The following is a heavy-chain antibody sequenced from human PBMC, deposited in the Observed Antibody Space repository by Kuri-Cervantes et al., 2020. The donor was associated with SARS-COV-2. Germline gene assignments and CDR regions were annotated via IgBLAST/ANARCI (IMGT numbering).Heavy chain of an antibody. V-gene: IGHV3-23*01. J-gene: IGHJ4*02. Sequence: GESLKISCAASGFTFSSYAMSWVRQAPGKGLEWASAISGSGGSTYYADSVKGRFTISRDNSKNTLYLQMNSLRAEDTAVYYCAPSTGDNGYWGQGTLVTVSS. CDR3: APSTGDNGY. D-gene: IGHD7-27*01. CDR1: GFTFSSYA. CDR2: ISGSGGST.